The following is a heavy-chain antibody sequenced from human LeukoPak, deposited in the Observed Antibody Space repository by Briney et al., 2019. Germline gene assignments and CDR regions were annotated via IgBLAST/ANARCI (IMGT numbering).Heavy chain of an antibody. V-gene: IGHV1-46*01. CDR2: INPSGGGT. Sequence: ASVKVSCKASGYTFTSYHIHWVRQAPGQGLEWLGIINPSGGGTSYAQKFQGRLTMTGDTSTSTVNMELSSLRSEDTAVYYCARAGYLRGDYSFDYWGQGTLVTVSS. CDR3: ARAGYLRGDYSFDY. J-gene: IGHJ4*02. CDR1: GYTFTSYH. D-gene: IGHD4-17*01.